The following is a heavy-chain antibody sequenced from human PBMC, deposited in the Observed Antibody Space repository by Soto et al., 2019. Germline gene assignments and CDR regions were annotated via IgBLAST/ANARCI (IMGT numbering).Heavy chain of an antibody. CDR1: GGAFNKFA. Sequence: QVQLVQSGAEVKKPGSSVKVSCKASGGAFNKFAITWVRQAPGQGLEWMGAIIPFFSTPNYAQRLQGRVTITADESTSTASMELSSLRSEDTAIYYCARDRVMRGNSYYYGMDVWGQGTTVTVSS. D-gene: IGHD3-10*01. CDR2: IIPFFSTP. J-gene: IGHJ6*02. V-gene: IGHV1-69*12. CDR3: ARDRVMRGNSYYYGMDV.